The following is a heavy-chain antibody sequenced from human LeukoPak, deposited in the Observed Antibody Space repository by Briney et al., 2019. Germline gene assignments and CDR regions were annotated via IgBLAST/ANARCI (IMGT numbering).Heavy chain of an antibody. CDR2: IYYSGST. V-gene: IGHV4-59*01. CDR3: ASGVNCSGGSCYGDDAFDI. Sequence: SETLSLTCTVSGGSISSYYWSWIRQPPGKGLEWIGYIYYSGSTNYNPSLKSRVTISVDTSKNQFSLKLSSVTAADTAVYYCASGVNCSGGSCYGDDAFDIWGQGTMVTASS. J-gene: IGHJ3*02. CDR1: GGSISSYY. D-gene: IGHD2-15*01.